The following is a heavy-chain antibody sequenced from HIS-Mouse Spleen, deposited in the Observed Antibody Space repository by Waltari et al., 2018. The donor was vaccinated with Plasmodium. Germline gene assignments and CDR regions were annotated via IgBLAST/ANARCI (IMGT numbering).Heavy chain of an antibody. V-gene: IGHV3-7*01. J-gene: IGHJ2*01. CDR3: ASSWYWYFDL. D-gene: IGHD6-13*01. Sequence: EVQLVESGGGLVQPVGSLRLSCAASGFTFSSYWMSLFRQAPGKGLEWVANIKQDGSEKYYVDSVKGRFTISRDNAKNSLYLQMNSLRAEDTAVYYCASSWYWYFDLWGRGTLVTVSS. CDR2: IKQDGSEK. CDR1: GFTFSSYW.